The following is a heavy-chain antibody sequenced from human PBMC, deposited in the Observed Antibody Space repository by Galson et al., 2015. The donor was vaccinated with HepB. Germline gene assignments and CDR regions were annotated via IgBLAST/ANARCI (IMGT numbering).Heavy chain of an antibody. CDR1: GFTVSSNY. CDR3: ARVPPPGAPTVVTTPDFDY. CDR2: IYSGGST. D-gene: IGHD4-23*01. J-gene: IGHJ4*02. Sequence: SLRLSCAASGFTVSSNYMSWVRQAPGKGLEWVSVIYSGGSTYYADSVKGRFTISRDNSKNTLYLQMNSLRAEDTAVYYCARVPPPGAPTVVTTPDFDYWGQGTLVTVSS. V-gene: IGHV3-66*01.